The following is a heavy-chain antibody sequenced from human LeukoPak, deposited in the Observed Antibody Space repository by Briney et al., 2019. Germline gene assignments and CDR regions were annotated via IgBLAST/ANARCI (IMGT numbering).Heavy chain of an antibody. V-gene: IGHV5-51*01. CDR3: ARQEYCSGGSCYTWFDP. D-gene: IGHD2-15*01. CDR2: IYPADSGI. CDR1: GYSITNYW. Sequence: GESLKISCKGSGYSITNYWIGWVRQMPGKGLEWMGIIYPADSGIRYSPSFQGQVTISADKSISTAYLQWSSLKASDTAMYYCARQEYCSGGSCYTWFDPWGQGTLVTVSP. J-gene: IGHJ5*02.